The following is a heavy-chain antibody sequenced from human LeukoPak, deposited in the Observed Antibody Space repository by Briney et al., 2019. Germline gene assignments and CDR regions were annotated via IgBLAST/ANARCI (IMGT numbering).Heavy chain of an antibody. J-gene: IGHJ6*04. D-gene: IGHD3-16*01. Sequence: SETLSLTCTVSGGFISGYHWSWIRQPPGKGLEWIGFISPTGNINFNPSLQGRVTIAVDTAQNQFSLKLSSVPAADTAVYYCARLSHRFRITTYYSLSLHVWAKGTTVTVSS. CDR2: ISPTGNI. CDR3: ARLSHRFRITTYYSLSLHV. CDR1: GGFISGYH. V-gene: IGHV4-4*09.